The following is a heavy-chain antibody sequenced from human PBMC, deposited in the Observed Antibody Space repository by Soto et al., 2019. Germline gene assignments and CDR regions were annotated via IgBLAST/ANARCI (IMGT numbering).Heavy chain of an antibody. CDR1: GGSISSGGYY. Sequence: QVQLQESGPGLVKPSQTLSLTCTVSGGSISSGGYYWSWIRQHPGKGLEWIGYIYYSGSTYYNPSLKSRVSISVDTSKTQSSLTLSSVTAADKAVYYCARALTTVTLFDPWGQGTLVTVSS. D-gene: IGHD4-17*01. J-gene: IGHJ5*02. CDR3: ARALTTVTLFDP. CDR2: IYYSGST. V-gene: IGHV4-31*03.